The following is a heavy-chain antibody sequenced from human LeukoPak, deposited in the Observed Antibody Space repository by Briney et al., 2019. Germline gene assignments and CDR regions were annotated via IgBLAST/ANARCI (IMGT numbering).Heavy chain of an antibody. CDR3: ARGAPALDFWSDIGY. J-gene: IGHJ4*02. CDR2: IRYDGSNK. V-gene: IGHV3-30*02. CDR1: GFTFSSYG. D-gene: IGHD3-3*01. Sequence: GGSLRLSCAASGFTFSSYGMCWVRQAPGKGLEWVAFIRYDGSNKYYADSVKGRFTISRDNTKNSLYLQMNSLRAEDTAVYYCARGAPALDFWSDIGYWGQGTLVTVSS.